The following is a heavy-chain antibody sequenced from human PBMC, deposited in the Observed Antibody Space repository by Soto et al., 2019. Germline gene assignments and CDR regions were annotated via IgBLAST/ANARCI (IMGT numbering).Heavy chain of an antibody. D-gene: IGHD6-19*01. CDR1: GDSISSISYY. V-gene: IGHV4-39*01. Sequence: PSETLSLTCTVTGDSISSISYYWAWIRQPPGKGLEWIGSIYYSGSTYYNPSLKSRVTISVDTSKNQFSLKLSSVTAADTAVYYCARQENSSGGYYYYYGMDVWGQGTTVT. CDR3: ARQENSSGGYYYYYGMDV. CDR2: IYYSGST. J-gene: IGHJ6*02.